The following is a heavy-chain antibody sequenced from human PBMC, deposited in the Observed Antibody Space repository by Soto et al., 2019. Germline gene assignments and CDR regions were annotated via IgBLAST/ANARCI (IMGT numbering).Heavy chain of an antibody. J-gene: IGHJ6*02. Sequence: ESRTISCHVAGDCFTSYWISCVRQMRWKCLEWMGIIYPGDSDTRYSPSFQGQATISADKSISTAYLQWSSLKASDTAMYYCARLLTEYSSGWYGMVVWGQGNTVTV. CDR2: IYPGDSDT. CDR3: ARLLTEYSSGWYGMVV. CDR1: GDCFTSYW. D-gene: IGHD6-19*01. V-gene: IGHV5-51*01.